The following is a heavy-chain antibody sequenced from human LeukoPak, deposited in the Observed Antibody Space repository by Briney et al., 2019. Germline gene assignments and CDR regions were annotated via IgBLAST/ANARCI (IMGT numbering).Heavy chain of an antibody. CDR1: GGSISSSSYY. Sequence: SETLSLTCTVSGGSISSSSYYWGWIRQPPGKGLEWIGSIYYSGSTYYNPSLKSRVTISVDTSKNQFSLKLSSVTAADTAVYYCARDSQSIMITFGGVSGLNYWGQGTLVTVSS. CDR2: IYYSGST. CDR3: ARDSQSIMITFGGVSGLNY. D-gene: IGHD3-16*01. J-gene: IGHJ4*02. V-gene: IGHV4-39*07.